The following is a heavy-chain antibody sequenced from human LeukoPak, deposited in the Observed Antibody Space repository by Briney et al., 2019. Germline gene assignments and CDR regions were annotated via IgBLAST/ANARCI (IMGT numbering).Heavy chain of an antibody. D-gene: IGHD2-15*01. CDR2: IITILGSA. CDR1: GVTFSSYA. J-gene: IGHJ4*02. Sequence: SVKLSCKASGVTFSSYAISWVRQAPGQGLEWMGGIITILGSANYAQKSQGRVTITGDESTSTLYMELSRLRSEDTDVYYCARVSGSGFLFDYWGQGTLV. CDR3: ARVSGSGFLFDY. V-gene: IGHV1-69*13.